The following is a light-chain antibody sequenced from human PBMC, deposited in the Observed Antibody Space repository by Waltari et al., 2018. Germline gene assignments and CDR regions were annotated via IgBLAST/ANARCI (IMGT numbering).Light chain of an antibody. V-gene: IGKV2-28*01. CDR3: MQALQTSIT. CDR2: LGS. CDR1: QSLLHSSGKNY. Sequence: DTVITQSPLSLPATPGEPAAIACTSRQSLLHSSGKNYLDWYLQKPGQSPQLLIYLGSIRASGVSDRFSGSASGTDFTLKISRVEAEDVGVYYCMQALQTSITFGQGTRLEIK. J-gene: IGKJ5*01.